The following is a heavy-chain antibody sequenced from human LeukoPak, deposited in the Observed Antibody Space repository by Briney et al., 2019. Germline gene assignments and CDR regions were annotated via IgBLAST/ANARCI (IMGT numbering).Heavy chain of an antibody. CDR1: GGSISSYY. J-gene: IGHJ6*03. CDR3: ARGLHDYSNYYYYYMDV. D-gene: IGHD4-11*01. Sequence: PSETLSLTCTVSGGSISSYYWSWIRQPPGKGLEWIGEINHSGSTNYNPSLKSRVTISVDTSKNQFSLKLSSVTAADTAVYYCARGLHDYSNYYYYYMDVWGKGTTVTVSS. V-gene: IGHV4-34*01. CDR2: INHSGST.